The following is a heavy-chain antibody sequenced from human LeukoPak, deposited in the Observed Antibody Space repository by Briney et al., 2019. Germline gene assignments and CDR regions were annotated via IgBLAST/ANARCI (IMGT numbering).Heavy chain of an antibody. CDR1: GFTFSSYA. D-gene: IGHD6-19*01. V-gene: IGHV3-30*18. CDR2: ISYDGSNK. Sequence: GRSLRLSCAASGFTFSSYAMHWVRQAPGKGLEWVAVISYDGSNKYYADSVKGRFTISRDNSKNTLYLQMNSLRAEDTAVYYCAKPARQWLVLPYYFDYWGQGTLVTVSS. CDR3: AKPARQWLVLPYYFDY. J-gene: IGHJ4*02.